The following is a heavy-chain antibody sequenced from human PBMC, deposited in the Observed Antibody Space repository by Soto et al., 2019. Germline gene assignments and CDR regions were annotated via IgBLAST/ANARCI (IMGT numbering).Heavy chain of an antibody. V-gene: IGHV3-30*18. Sequence: GGSLRLSCAASGFTFSSYGMHWVRQAPGKGLEWVAVISYDGSNKYYADSVKGRFTISRDNSKNTLYLQMNRLRAEDTAVYYCANDRGRFGKLLFYYYYGMDVWGQGTMVTVSS. CDR2: ISYDGSNK. J-gene: IGHJ6*02. CDR3: ANDRGRFGKLLFYYYYGMDV. D-gene: IGHD3-10*01. CDR1: GFTFSSYG.